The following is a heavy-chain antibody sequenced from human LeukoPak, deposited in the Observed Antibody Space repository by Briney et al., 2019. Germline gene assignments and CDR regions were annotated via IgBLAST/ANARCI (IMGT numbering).Heavy chain of an antibody. CDR3: ATRPIAAGLFDY. CDR1: GYTLTELS. CDR2: FDPEDGET. D-gene: IGHD6-13*01. J-gene: IGHJ4*02. Sequence: ASVKVSCKVSGYTLTELSMHWVRQAPGKGLEWMGGFDPEDGETIYAQEFQGRVTMTEDTSTDTAYMELSSLRSEDTAVYYCATRPIAAGLFDYWGQGTLVTVSS. V-gene: IGHV1-24*01.